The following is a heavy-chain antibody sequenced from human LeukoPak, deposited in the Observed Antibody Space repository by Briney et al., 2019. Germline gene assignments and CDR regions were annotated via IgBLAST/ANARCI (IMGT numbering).Heavy chain of an antibody. D-gene: IGHD1-26*01. V-gene: IGHV3-30*12. CDR2: ISYDGSNK. J-gene: IGHJ4*02. CDR1: GFTFSSYG. CDR3: ARDSPTTEWELERYFDY. Sequence: GGSLRLSCAASGFTFSSYGMHWVRQAPGKGLEWVAVISYDGSNKYYADSVKGRFTISRDNAKNSLYLQMNSLRAEDTAVYYCARDSPTTEWELERYFDYWGQGTLVTVSS.